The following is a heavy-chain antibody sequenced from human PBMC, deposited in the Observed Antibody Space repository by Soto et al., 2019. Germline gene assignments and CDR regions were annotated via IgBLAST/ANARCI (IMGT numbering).Heavy chain of an antibody. J-gene: IGHJ5*02. CDR1: GLTFSSYD. Sequence: EVHLVESGGGLVQPGGSLRLSCAASGLTFSSYDMHWVRQHTGKSLEWVSGIGRAGETYYADSVKGRFTISRENAKNSLYLQMNSLRAGDTAMYYCMRGRWGADWVDPWGQGTLVTVSS. CDR3: MRGRWGADWVDP. V-gene: IGHV3-13*01. CDR2: IGRAGET. D-gene: IGHD1-26*01.